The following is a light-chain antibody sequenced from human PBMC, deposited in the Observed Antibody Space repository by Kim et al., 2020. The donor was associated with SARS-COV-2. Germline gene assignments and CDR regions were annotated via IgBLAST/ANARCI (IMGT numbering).Light chain of an antibody. CDR2: YDS. V-gene: IGLV3-21*01. CDR1: NIGRKS. CDR3: QVWENTLRT. Sequence: DPGKTARITCGGNNIGRKSIHWYQHKPGQAPVLVIYYDSDRPPGVSERFSASNSGNTATLAISSVEPGDEADYYCQVWENTLRTFGGGTQLTVL. J-gene: IGLJ2*01.